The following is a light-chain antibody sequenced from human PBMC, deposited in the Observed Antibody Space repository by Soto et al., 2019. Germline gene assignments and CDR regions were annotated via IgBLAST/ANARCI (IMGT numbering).Light chain of an antibody. Sequence: DIVMTQSPDSLAVSLGEVDTIHCKSNQSLLYSSNNNHYLAWYQQNPGQPPKLLIYWASIRESGVPDRFSAGGSGTDFTLVINGLQAEDVAVYYCQQYYSGPDTFGQGTTLEI. CDR1: QSLLYSSNNNHY. V-gene: IGKV4-1*01. J-gene: IGKJ2*01. CDR3: QQYYSGPDT. CDR2: WAS.